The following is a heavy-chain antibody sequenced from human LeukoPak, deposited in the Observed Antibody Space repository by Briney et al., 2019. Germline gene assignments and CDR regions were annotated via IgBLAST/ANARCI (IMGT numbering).Heavy chain of an antibody. CDR3: AKQSGYCSSTSCYFGAFDI. J-gene: IGHJ3*02. Sequence: GRSLRLSCAASGFTFDDYAMHWVRQAPGKGLEWVSGISWNSGSIGYADSVKGRFTISRDNAKNSLYLQMNSLRAEDTALYYCAKQSGYCSSTSCYFGAFDIWGQGTMVTVSS. D-gene: IGHD2-2*01. CDR1: GFTFDDYA. CDR2: ISWNSGSI. V-gene: IGHV3-9*01.